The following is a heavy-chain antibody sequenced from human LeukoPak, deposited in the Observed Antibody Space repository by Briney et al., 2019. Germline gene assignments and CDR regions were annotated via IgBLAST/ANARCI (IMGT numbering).Heavy chain of an antibody. D-gene: IGHD6-13*01. Sequence: GGSLRLSCAASGFTFSSYWMSWVRQAPGKGLEWVANIKQDGSEKYYVDSVKGRFTISRDNAKNSLYLQMNSLRAEDTAVYYCARVDRIAAAPDAFDIWGKGTTVTVSS. J-gene: IGHJ3*02. CDR2: IKQDGSEK. CDR1: GFTFSSYW. V-gene: IGHV3-7*01. CDR3: ARVDRIAAAPDAFDI.